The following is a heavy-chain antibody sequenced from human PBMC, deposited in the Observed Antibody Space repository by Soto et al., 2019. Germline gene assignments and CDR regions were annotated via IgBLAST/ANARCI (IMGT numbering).Heavy chain of an antibody. CDR2: ISGGGGKT. CDR3: AKDLIAVVPAATPAVYN. D-gene: IGHD2-15*01. Sequence: GGSLRLSCEASGFTVSSKYMAWVRQAPAKGLELVAAISGGGGKTNYADSVKGRFTISRDNSKNTLYLQMNSLRAGDTAVYHRAKDLIAVVPAATPAVYNWGQGTRVTVSS. CDR1: GFTVSSKY. J-gene: IGHJ4*02. V-gene: IGHV3-23*01.